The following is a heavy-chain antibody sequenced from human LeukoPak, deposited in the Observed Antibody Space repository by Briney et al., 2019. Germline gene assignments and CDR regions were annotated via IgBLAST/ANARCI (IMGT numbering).Heavy chain of an antibody. CDR2: LNPNNGGT. Sequence: ASVKVSCKASVYTFTGFDIYWLRQTPGQGLECMGWLNPNNGGTDLAQKFEGRLTLTRDTSINTAYMELNSLRSDDTAIYYCARKSLWTIDFWGQGSLVTVSS. CDR3: ARKSLWTIDF. CDR1: VYTFTGFD. V-gene: IGHV1-2*02. J-gene: IGHJ4*02. D-gene: IGHD3/OR15-3a*01.